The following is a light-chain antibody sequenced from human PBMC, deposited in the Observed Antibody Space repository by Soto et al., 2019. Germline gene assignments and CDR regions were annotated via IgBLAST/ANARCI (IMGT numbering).Light chain of an antibody. V-gene: IGLV2-8*01. Sequence: QSALTQPPSASGSPGKSVTISCTGTSRDVGGYNYVSWYQHHPGKAPKLIIYEVYKRPSGVPDRFSGSKSGNTAALTVSGLQAEDEADYYCSSYVGTNSYVFGTGTKLTVL. J-gene: IGLJ1*01. CDR2: EVY. CDR1: SRDVGGYNY. CDR3: SSYVGTNSYV.